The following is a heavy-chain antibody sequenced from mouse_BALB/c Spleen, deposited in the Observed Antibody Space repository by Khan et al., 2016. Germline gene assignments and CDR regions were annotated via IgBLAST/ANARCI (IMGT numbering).Heavy chain of an antibody. CDR1: GYSITSDYA. Sequence: EVQLVESGPGPVKPSQSLSLTCTVTGYSITSDYAWNWIRQFPGNKLEWMGYISYSGRTSYNSSLKSRISITRDTSKNQFFLQLNSVTTEDTATYYCARVVRRGGFDYWGQGTTLTVSS. CDR2: ISYSGRT. CDR3: ARVVRRGGFDY. V-gene: IGHV3-2*02. J-gene: IGHJ2*01. D-gene: IGHD2-14*01.